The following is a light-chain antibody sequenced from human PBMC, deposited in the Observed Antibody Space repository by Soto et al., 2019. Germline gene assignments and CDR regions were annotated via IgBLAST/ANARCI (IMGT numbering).Light chain of an antibody. CDR3: CSYAGSSTWV. CDR1: SSDDGSYNL. Sequence: QSALTQPASVSGSPGQSITISCTGTSSDDGSYNLVSWYQQHPGKAPKFMIYEVNKRPSGVSNRFSGSKSGNTASLTISGLQAEDEADYYCCSYAGSSTWVFGGGTKLTVL. V-gene: IGLV2-23*02. J-gene: IGLJ2*01. CDR2: EVN.